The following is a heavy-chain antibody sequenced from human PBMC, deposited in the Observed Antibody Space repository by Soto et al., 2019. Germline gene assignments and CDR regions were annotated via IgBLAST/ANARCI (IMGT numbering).Heavy chain of an antibody. J-gene: IGHJ4*02. CDR1: GFTFSSYA. CDR2: ISGSGGTT. CDR3: AKVRYSTGTYSGTIYYFDY. Sequence: GGSLRLSCAASGFTFSSYAMSWVRQAPGKGLEWVSAISGSGGTTYYADSVKGRFTISRDNSKNTLYLQMNSLRAEDTAVYYCAKVRYSTGTYSGTIYYFDYCGQGTLVTVSS. D-gene: IGHD1-26*01. V-gene: IGHV3-23*01.